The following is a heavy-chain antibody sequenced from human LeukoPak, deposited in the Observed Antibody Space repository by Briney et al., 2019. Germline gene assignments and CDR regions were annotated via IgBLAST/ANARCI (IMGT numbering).Heavy chain of an antibody. CDR2: IYYSGST. CDR1: GGSISSSSYY. J-gene: IGHJ4*02. CDR3: ARDKEAYYYDSSGYYLDY. D-gene: IGHD3-22*01. Sequence: SETLSLTCTVSGGSISSSSYYWGWIRQPPGKGLEWIGSIYYSGSTYYHPSLKSRVTISVDTSKNQFPLRLSSVTAADTAVYFCARDKEAYYYDSSGYYLDYWGQGTLVTVSS. V-gene: IGHV4-39*06.